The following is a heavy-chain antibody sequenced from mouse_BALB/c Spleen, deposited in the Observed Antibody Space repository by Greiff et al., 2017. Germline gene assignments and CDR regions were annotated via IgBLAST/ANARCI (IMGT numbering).Heavy chain of an antibody. D-gene: IGHD2-14*01. CDR3: AREDYRYYYAMDY. Sequence: QVQLKESGPGLVAPSQSLSITCTVSGFSLTGYGVNWVRQPPGKGLEWLGMIWGDGSTDYNSALKSSLSISKDNSKSQVFLKMNSLQTDDTARYYCAREDYRYYYAMDYWGQGTSVTVSS. CDR2: IWGDGST. J-gene: IGHJ4*01. CDR1: GFSLTGYG. V-gene: IGHV2-6-7*01.